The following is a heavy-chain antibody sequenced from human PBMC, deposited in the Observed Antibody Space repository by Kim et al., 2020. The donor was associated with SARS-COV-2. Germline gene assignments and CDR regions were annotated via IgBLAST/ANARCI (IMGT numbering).Heavy chain of an antibody. J-gene: IGHJ6*02. Sequence: GGSLRLSCAASGFTFSSYGMHWVRQAPGKGLEWVAVISYDGSNKYYADSVKGRFTISRDNSKNTLYLQMNSLRAEDTAVYYCAKGMSFYDSSGYTLYYYYYGMDVWGQGTTVTVSS. CDR3: AKGMSFYDSSGYTLYYYYYGMDV. D-gene: IGHD3-22*01. V-gene: IGHV3-30*18. CDR1: GFTFSSYG. CDR2: ISYDGSNK.